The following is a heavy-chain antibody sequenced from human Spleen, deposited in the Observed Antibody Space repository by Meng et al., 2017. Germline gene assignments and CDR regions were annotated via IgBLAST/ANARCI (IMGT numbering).Heavy chain of an antibody. CDR3: ARLYSGSYQEDF. D-gene: IGHD1-26*01. J-gene: IGHJ1*01. CDR2: IRYAGRT. Sequence: SETLSLTCTVSGASITSPSYHWGWIRQSPGKGLGWIGNIRYAGRTSYNSSLSRRVTISIDTSQNQFSLKLNSVSAADTAVYYCARLYSGSYQEDFWGPGTLVTVSS. CDR1: GASITSPSYH. V-gene: IGHV4-39*07.